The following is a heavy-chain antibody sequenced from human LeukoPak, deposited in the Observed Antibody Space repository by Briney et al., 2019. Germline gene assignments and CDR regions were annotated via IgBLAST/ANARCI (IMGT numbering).Heavy chain of an antibody. CDR1: GYIFTGYY. D-gene: IGHD3-3*01. CDR2: INPNSGDT. J-gene: IGHJ4*02. CDR3: AREGLRFLEWLRETAPGQPLDY. V-gene: IGHV1-2*02. Sequence: ASVKVSCKASGYIFTGYYMHWVRQAPGQGLEWMGWINPNSGDTNYAQKFQGRVTMTRDTSISTAYMELSRLRSDDAAVYYCAREGLRFLEWLRETAPGQPLDYWGQGTLVTVSS.